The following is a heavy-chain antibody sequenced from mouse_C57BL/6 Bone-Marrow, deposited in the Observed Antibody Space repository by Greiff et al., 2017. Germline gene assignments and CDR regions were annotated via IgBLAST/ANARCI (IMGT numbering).Heavy chain of an antibody. CDR2: ISDGGSYT. D-gene: IGHD2-12*01. CDR1: GFTFSSYA. J-gene: IGHJ2*01. Sequence: EVMLVESGGGLVKPGGSLKLSCAASGFTFSSYAMSWVRQTPEKRLEWVATISDGGSYTYYPDNVKGRFTISRDNAKNNLYLQMSHLKSEDTAMYYCAGDYDRSLFDYWGQGTTLTVSS. V-gene: IGHV5-4*01. CDR3: AGDYDRSLFDY.